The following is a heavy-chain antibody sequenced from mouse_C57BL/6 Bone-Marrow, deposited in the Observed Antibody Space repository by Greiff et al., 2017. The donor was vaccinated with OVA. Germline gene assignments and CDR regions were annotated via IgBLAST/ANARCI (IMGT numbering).Heavy chain of an antibody. CDR1: GYTFTDYY. Sequence: EVQLQQSGPELVKPGASVKISCKASGYTFTDYYMNWVKQSPGKSLEWIGDINPNNGGTSYNQKFKGKATLTVDKSSSTAYMELRRLISEDSAVYYCARRTIYYYGSSRYAMDYWGQGTSVTVSS. CDR3: ARRTIYYYGSSRYAMDY. CDR2: INPNNGGT. J-gene: IGHJ4*01. V-gene: IGHV1-26*01. D-gene: IGHD1-1*01.